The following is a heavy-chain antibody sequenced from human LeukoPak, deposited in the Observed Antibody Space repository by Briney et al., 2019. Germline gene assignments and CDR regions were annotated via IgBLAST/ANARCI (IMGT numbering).Heavy chain of an antibody. Sequence: PSETLSLTCTVSGGSISSSSYYWGWIRQPPGKGLEWIGSIYYSGSTYYNPSLKSRVTISVDTSKNQFSLKLSSVTAADTAVYYCARRGYCSSTSCYKWQLRYYMDVWGKGTTVTISS. V-gene: IGHV4-39*07. CDR3: ARRGYCSSTSCYKWQLRYYMDV. D-gene: IGHD2-2*02. CDR1: GGSISSSSYY. J-gene: IGHJ6*03. CDR2: IYYSGST.